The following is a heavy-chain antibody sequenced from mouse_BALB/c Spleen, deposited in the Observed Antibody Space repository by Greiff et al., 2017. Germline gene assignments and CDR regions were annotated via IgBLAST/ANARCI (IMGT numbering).Heavy chain of an antibody. CDR2: ISNGGGST. Sequence: EVKLMESGGGLVQPGGSLKLSCAASGFTFSSYTMSWVRQTPEKRLEWVAYISNGGGSTYYPDTVKGRFTISRDNAKNTLYLQMSSLKSEDTAMYYCARHAYYVTTSAMDYWGQGTSVTVSS. CDR1: GFTFSSYT. J-gene: IGHJ4*01. CDR3: ARHAYYVTTSAMDY. D-gene: IGHD2-10*01. V-gene: IGHV5-12-2*01.